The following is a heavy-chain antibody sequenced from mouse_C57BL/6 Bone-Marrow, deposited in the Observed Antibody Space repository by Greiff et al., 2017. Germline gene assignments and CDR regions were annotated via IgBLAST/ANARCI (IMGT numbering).Heavy chain of an antibody. CDR1: GYTFTSYG. CDR2: IYPRSGNT. D-gene: IGHD2-12*01. Sequence: VMLVESGAELARPGASVKLSCKASGYTFTSYGISWVKQRTGQGLEWIGEIYPRSGNTYYNEKFKGKATLTADKSSSTAYMELRSLTSEDSAVYFCARGDYSYAMDYWGQGTSVTVSS. CDR3: ARGDYSYAMDY. V-gene: IGHV1-81*01. J-gene: IGHJ4*01.